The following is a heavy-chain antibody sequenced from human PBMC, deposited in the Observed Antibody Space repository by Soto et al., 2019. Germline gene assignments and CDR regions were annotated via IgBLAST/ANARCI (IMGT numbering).Heavy chain of an antibody. Sequence: ASVKVSCKASGYTFTTYGIHWVRQAPGQGLGWMGWISGYNGNTNYAQKFQGRVTMTTDTSTTTAYMDLRNLRSDDTAVYYCGRERDGSSWSSAEYLQHWGQGTLVTVSS. J-gene: IGHJ1*01. D-gene: IGHD6-13*01. CDR1: GYTFTTYG. V-gene: IGHV1-18*01. CDR3: GRERDGSSWSSAEYLQH. CDR2: ISGYNGNT.